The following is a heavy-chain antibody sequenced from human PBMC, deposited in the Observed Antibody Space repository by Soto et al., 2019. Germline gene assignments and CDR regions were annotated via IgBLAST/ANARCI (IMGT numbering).Heavy chain of an antibody. CDR2: ISYDGSNK. Sequence: QVQLVESGGGVVQPGRSLRLSCAASGFTFSSYAIHWVRQAPGKGLEWVAVISYDGSNKYYADSVKGRFTISRDNSKNTLYLQMSSLRAEDTAVYYCASPGGDYFLNWFDPLGPGPLVTVSS. CDR3: ASPGGDYFLNWFDP. CDR1: GFTFSSYA. D-gene: IGHD2-21*02. J-gene: IGHJ5*02. V-gene: IGHV3-30-3*01.